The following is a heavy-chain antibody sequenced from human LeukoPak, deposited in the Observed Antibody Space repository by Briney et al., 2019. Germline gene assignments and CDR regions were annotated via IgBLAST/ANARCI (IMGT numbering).Heavy chain of an antibody. CDR2: IYTSGST. CDR3: ARSYDFWSGYPYYFDY. J-gene: IGHJ4*02. Sequence: SETLSLTCPVSGGSISSYYWSWIRQPAGKGLEWIGRIYTSGSTNYNPSLKSRVTMSVDTSKNQFSLKLSSVTAADTAVYYCARSYDFWSGYPYYFDYWGQGTLVTVSS. V-gene: IGHV4-4*07. CDR1: GGSISSYY. D-gene: IGHD3-3*01.